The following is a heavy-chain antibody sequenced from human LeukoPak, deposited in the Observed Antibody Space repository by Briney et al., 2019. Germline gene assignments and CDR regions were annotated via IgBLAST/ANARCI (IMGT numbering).Heavy chain of an antibody. CDR2: LYPGDSDT. CDR3: ARQGSGYSPTYYYYMDV. J-gene: IGHJ6*03. V-gene: IGHV5-51*01. Sequence: GESLKISCKGSGYSFTSYWIGWVRQMPGKGLEFMGILYPGDSDTRYSPSFQGQVTISADKSISTAYLQWSSLKASDTAMYYCARQGSGYSPTYYYYMDVWGKGTTVTISS. D-gene: IGHD5-18*01. CDR1: GYSFTSYW.